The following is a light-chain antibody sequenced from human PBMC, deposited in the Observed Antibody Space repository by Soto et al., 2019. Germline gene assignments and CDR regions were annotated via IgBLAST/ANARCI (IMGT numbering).Light chain of an antibody. CDR2: LEGSGSH. CDR1: SGHISYI. J-gene: IGLJ3*02. V-gene: IGLV4-60*02. Sequence: QSVLTQSSSASASLGSSVNLTCTRSSGHISYIIAGHQQQPGKAPRYLMKLEGSGSHNKGSGVPDRFSGSSSGADRYLTIANHQYEDEADYYCETWGSNTLQFGGGTKLTVL. CDR3: ETWGSNTLQ.